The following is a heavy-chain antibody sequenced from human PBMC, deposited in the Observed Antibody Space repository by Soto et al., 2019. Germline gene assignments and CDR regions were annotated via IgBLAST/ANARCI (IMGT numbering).Heavy chain of an antibody. CDR2: INPNNGDT. CDR3: ASGDDSRALGDGLDI. V-gene: IGHV1-2*02. Sequence: QVQLVQSGTEVKKPGASVTVSCKASGYKFTGYYVNWVRQAPGQGLEWMGWINPNNGDTKVAQKFQGRVTMTGDTAITTAYMDLRRLTSDDTAVYYCASGDDSRALGDGLDIWGRGTMVTVSP. D-gene: IGHD3-10*01. J-gene: IGHJ3*02. CDR1: GYKFTGYY.